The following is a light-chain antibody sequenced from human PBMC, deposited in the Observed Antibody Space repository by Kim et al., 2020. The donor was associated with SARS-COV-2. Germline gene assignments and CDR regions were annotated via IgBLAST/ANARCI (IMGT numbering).Light chain of an antibody. CDR3: ASWDNTLSAYV. V-gene: IGLV1-51*01. Sequence: QSVLTQSPSMSAAPGQKVTISCSGSSFNIGDNHVSWYQQVPGTAPKLLIYDNNKRPSGIPDRFSGSKSETSATLAITGLQTGDEAEYSCASWDNTLSAYVFGTGTKVTVL. CDR2: DNN. J-gene: IGLJ1*01. CDR1: SFNIGDNH.